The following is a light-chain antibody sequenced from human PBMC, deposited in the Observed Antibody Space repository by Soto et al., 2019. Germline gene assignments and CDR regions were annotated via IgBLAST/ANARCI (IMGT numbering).Light chain of an antibody. J-gene: IGKJ3*01. CDR3: QQYQSYFLT. Sequence: DIQMTQSPSTLSASVGDRVTITCRASQSISRSLAWYQQKSGKAPKLLIYDASSLESGAPSRFSGSGFGTEFPLTISGLPHDDFATYYCQQYQSYFLTFGPGTTVDMK. CDR2: DAS. V-gene: IGKV1-5*01. CDR1: QSISRS.